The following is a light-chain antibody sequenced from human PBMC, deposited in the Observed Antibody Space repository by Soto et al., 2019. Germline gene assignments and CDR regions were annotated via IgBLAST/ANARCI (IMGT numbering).Light chain of an antibody. V-gene: IGKV1-12*01. Sequence: DIQMTQSPSSVSASVGDRVTITCRASQGISRWLAWYQQKPGKAPKLLIYGASSVQSGVRSRFSGSGSGTDFTLTISSLQPEDFATYYCQQAESCHLTFGGGTKVDIK. CDR3: QQAESCHLT. CDR2: GAS. J-gene: IGKJ4*01. CDR1: QGISRW.